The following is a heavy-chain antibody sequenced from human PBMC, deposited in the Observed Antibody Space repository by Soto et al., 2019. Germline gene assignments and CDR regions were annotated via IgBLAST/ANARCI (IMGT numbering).Heavy chain of an antibody. Sequence: PGGSLRLSCAASGFTFSSYGMHWVRQAPGKGLEWVAVISYDGSNKYYADSVKGRFTISRDNSKNTLYLQMNSLRAEDTAVYYCAKGYYYGDFHYYYYYMDVWGKGTTVTVSS. CDR1: GFTFSSYG. J-gene: IGHJ6*03. V-gene: IGHV3-30*18. CDR3: AKGYYYGDFHYYYYYMDV. D-gene: IGHD4-17*01. CDR2: ISYDGSNK.